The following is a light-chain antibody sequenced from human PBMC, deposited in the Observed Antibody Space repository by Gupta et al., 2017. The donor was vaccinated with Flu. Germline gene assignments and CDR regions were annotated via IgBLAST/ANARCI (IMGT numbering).Light chain of an antibody. J-gene: IGKJ4*01. CDR2: DAS. V-gene: IGKV1-33*01. CDR1: QDISNY. CDR3: QRYDNLPLT. Sequence: DIQMTQSPSSLSASVGDRVTITCQASQDISNYLNWYQQKPGKAPKLLIYDASNLETGVPSRFSGSGSGTDFTFTISSLQPEDIATSYFQRYDNLPLTFGGGTKVEIK.